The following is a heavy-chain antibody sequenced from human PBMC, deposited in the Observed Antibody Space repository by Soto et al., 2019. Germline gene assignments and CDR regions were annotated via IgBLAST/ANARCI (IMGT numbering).Heavy chain of an antibody. CDR3: ARPARYCSGGSCYSIGDYYYGMDV. D-gene: IGHD2-15*01. V-gene: IGHV1-69*13. CDR1: GGTFSSYA. J-gene: IGHJ6*02. Sequence: ASVKVSCKASGGTFSSYAISWVRQAPGQGLEWMGGIIPIFGTANYAQKFQGRVTITADESTSTAYMELSSLRSEDTAVYYCARPARYCSGGSCYSIGDYYYGMDVWGQGTTVTVSS. CDR2: IIPIFGTA.